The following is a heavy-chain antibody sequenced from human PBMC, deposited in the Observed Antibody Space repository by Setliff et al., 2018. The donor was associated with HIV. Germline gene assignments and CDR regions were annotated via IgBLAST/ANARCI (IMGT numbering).Heavy chain of an antibody. Sequence: ASVKVSCKASGYTFTRYGISWVRQAPGQGLEWMGWISGYNGNTEYAQKFQGRVTITRDTSASTAYMELSSLRSEDTAVYYCAKTIAAAATLPFDFWGQGTLVTVSS. CDR1: GYTFTRYG. V-gene: IGHV1-18*01. CDR3: AKTIAAAATLPFDF. J-gene: IGHJ4*02. D-gene: IGHD6-13*01. CDR2: ISGYNGNT.